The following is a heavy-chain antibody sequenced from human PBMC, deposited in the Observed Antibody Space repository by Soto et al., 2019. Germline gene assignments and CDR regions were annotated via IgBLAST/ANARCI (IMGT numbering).Heavy chain of an antibody. CDR2: ISSSGTTI. V-gene: IGHV3-48*03. CDR1: EFTFSSYE. Sequence: LRLSCVASEFTFSSYEMNWVRQAPGKGLEWVPYISSSGTTIYYTDSVKGRFTISRDNAKKSLYLQMNSLRAEDTAVYYCVRFGGAAAGPGDYWGQGTLVTVSS. J-gene: IGHJ4*02. CDR3: VRFGGAAAGPGDY. D-gene: IGHD6-13*01.